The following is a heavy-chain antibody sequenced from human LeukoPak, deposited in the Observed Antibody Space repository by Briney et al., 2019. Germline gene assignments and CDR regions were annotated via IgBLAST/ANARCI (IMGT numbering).Heavy chain of an antibody. Sequence: SETLSLTCSVSGASIMGSYWSWIRQPPGKGPEWIGYIYYTGMTKCSPSLKSRVTISIDMSKSQFSLKLTSVTAADTAVYYCARHFSPYWLQYPHYFDYWGQGTLVTVSS. J-gene: IGHJ4*02. V-gene: IGHV4-59*08. CDR1: GASIMGSY. CDR2: IYYTGMT. CDR3: ARHFSPYWLQYPHYFDY. D-gene: IGHD5-24*01.